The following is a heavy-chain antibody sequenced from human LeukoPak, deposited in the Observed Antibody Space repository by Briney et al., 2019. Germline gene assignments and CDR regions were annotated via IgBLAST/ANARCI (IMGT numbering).Heavy chain of an antibody. Sequence: SVKVSCKASGGTFSSYAISWVRQAPGQGLERMGGIIPIFGTANYAQKFQGRVTITADESTSTAYMELSSLRSEGTAVYYCARDASYYYGMDVWGQGTTVTVSS. CDR1: GGTFSSYA. V-gene: IGHV1-69*13. CDR2: IIPIFGTA. CDR3: ARDASYYYGMDV. D-gene: IGHD3-16*01. J-gene: IGHJ6*02.